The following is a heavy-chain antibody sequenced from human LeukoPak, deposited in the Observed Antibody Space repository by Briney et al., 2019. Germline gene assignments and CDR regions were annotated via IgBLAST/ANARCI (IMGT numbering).Heavy chain of an antibody. D-gene: IGHD6-13*01. Sequence: SETLSLTCAVSGGSISSGGYSWSWIRQPPGKGLEWIGYIYYSGSTYYNPSLKSRVTISVDTSKNQFSLKLSSVTAADTAVYYCARTTEAHSWRTRYYDYYMDVWGKGTTVTVSS. CDR2: IYYSGST. J-gene: IGHJ6*03. V-gene: IGHV4-30-4*07. CDR3: ARTTEAHSWRTRYYDYYMDV. CDR1: GGSISSGGYS.